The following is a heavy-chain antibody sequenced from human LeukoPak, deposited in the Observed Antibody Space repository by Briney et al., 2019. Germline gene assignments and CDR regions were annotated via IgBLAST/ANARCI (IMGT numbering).Heavy chain of an antibody. Sequence: GRSLRLSCAASGFTFSSYGMHWVRQAPGKGLEWVAVISYDGSNKYYADSVKGRFTISRDNSKNTLYLQMNSLRAEDTALYYCAKASWIQLWSAFDYWGQGTLVTVSS. D-gene: IGHD5-18*01. J-gene: IGHJ4*02. CDR2: ISYDGSNK. CDR1: GFTFSSYG. CDR3: AKASWIQLWSAFDY. V-gene: IGHV3-30*18.